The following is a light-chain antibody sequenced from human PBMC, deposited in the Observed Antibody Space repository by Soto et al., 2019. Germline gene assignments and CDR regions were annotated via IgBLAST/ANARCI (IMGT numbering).Light chain of an antibody. Sequence: QSALTQPASVSGSAGQSITISCSGTMRDVGAYNLVSWYQQHPGTAPKLIIYEVRNRPSGISSRFSGSRSGNTASLTISGRPYEDEGDYYCQCYDSSLSGSLFGGGTKVTVL. CDR1: MRDVGAYNL. CDR2: EVR. CDR3: QCYDSSLSGSL. J-gene: IGLJ2*01. V-gene: IGLV2-14*01.